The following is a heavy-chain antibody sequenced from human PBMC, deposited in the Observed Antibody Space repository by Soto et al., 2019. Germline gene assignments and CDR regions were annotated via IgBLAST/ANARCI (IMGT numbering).Heavy chain of an antibody. CDR2: IYYSGST. J-gene: IGHJ6*03. CDR1: GGSISSYY. V-gene: IGHV4-59*01. D-gene: IGHD2-2*01. CDR3: ARVSTGVVPAATLYYYYYYMDV. Sequence: PSETLSLTCTVSGGSISSYYWSWIRQPPGKGLEWIGYIYYSGSTNYNPSLKSRVTISVDTSKNQFSLKLSSVTAADTAVYYCARVSTGVVPAATLYYYYYYMDVWGKGTTVTVSS.